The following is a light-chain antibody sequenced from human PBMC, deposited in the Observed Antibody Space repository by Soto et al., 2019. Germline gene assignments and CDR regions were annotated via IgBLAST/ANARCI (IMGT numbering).Light chain of an antibody. CDR1: TSDIGDYNY. CDR3: TSWGI. J-gene: IGLJ1*01. V-gene: IGLV2-14*01. Sequence: SALTQPASVSGSLGQSITISCTGTTSDIGDYNYVSWYQHLPDKVPKLIISLVSNRPSGVSNRFSGSKSGNTASLTISGLQAEDEGDYYCTSWGIFGPGTKVTVL. CDR2: LVS.